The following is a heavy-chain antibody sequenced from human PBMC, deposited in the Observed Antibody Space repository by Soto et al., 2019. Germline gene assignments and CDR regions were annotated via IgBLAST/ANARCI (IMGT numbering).Heavy chain of an antibody. J-gene: IGHJ4*02. Sequence: QVQLVQSGAEVKKPGASVKVSCKASGYTFTNYGTLWVRQAPGQGLEWMGWISAYNGNTKYAQKLQGRVTMTTDTSTSTAYRELRSLRSVDTAVYYCARDSPPVEYWGQGTLVTVSS. V-gene: IGHV1-18*01. CDR1: GYTFTNYG. CDR3: ARDSPPVEY. CDR2: ISAYNGNT.